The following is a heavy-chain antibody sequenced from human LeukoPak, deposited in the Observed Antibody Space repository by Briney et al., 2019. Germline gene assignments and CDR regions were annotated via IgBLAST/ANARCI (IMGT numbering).Heavy chain of an antibody. V-gene: IGHV4-34*01. CDR3: ARAADRIAAAADY. D-gene: IGHD6-13*01. CDR2: INHSGST. CDR1: GGSFSGYY. Sequence: PSETLSLTCAVCGGSFSGYYWSWIRQPPGKGLEWIGEINHSGSTNYNPSLKSRVTISVDTSKNQFSLKLSSVTAADTAVYYCARAADRIAAAADYWGQGTLVTVSS. J-gene: IGHJ4*02.